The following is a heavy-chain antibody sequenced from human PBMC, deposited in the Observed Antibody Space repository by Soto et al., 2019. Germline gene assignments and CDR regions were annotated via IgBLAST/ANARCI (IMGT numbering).Heavy chain of an antibody. D-gene: IGHD6-13*01. CDR3: ARGQLVSNIYYYYYGMDV. CDR1: GGTFSSYA. V-gene: IGHV1-69*13. CDR2: IIPIFGTA. Sequence: ASVKVSCKASGGTFSSYAISWVRQAPGQGLEWMGGIIPIFGTANYAQKFQGRVTITADESTSTAYMELSSLRSEDTAVYYCARGQLVSNIYYYYYGMDVWGQGTTVTVSS. J-gene: IGHJ6*02.